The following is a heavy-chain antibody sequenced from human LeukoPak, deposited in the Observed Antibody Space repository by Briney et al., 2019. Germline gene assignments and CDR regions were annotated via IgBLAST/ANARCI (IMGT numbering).Heavy chain of an antibody. CDR1: GGTFSSYA. CDR3: AREGDSSWLHDVFDI. Sequence: SVKVSCKASGGTFSSYAISWVRQAPGQGLEWMGGIIPLFVSTNYAQKFQGRLTITADKSTSTAYMELRNLRSDDTAVYYCAREGDSSWLHDVFDIWGQGTMVTVSS. D-gene: IGHD6-13*01. CDR2: IIPLFVST. J-gene: IGHJ3*02. V-gene: IGHV1-69*06.